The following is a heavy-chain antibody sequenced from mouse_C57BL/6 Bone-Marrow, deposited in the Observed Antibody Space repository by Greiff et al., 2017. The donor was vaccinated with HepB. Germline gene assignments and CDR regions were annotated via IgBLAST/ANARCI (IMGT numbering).Heavy chain of an antibody. J-gene: IGHJ4*01. D-gene: IGHD1-1*01. Sequence: QLQQPGAELVMPGASVKLSCKASGYTFTSYWMHWVKQRPGQGLEWNGEIDPSDSYTNYNQKFKGKSTLTVDKSSGTAYMQLISLTSEGSAVYYCAREGPFITLGYAMEYWGQGTSVTVSS. V-gene: IGHV1-69*01. CDR3: AREGPFITLGYAMEY. CDR2: IDPSDSYT. CDR1: GYTFTSYW.